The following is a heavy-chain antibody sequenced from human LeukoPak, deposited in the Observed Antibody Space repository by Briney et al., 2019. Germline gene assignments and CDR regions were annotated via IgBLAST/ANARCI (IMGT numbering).Heavy chain of an antibody. D-gene: IGHD4-17*01. V-gene: IGHV3-9*01. CDR3: AKGASTYGDYGPYDYYYGMDV. J-gene: IGHJ6*02. CDR2: ISWNSGSI. Sequence: GGSLRLSCAASGFTFDDYAMHWVRQAPGKGLEWVSGISWNSGSIGYADSVKGRFTISRDNAKNSLYLQMNSLRAEDTALYYCAKGASTYGDYGPYDYYYGMDVWGQGTTVTVSS. CDR1: GFTFDDYA.